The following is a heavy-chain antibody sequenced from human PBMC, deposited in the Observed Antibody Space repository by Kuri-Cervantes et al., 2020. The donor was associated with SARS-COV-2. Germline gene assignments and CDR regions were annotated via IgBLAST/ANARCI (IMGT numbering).Heavy chain of an antibody. J-gene: IGHJ6*03. CDR1: GFTVSSNY. CDR2: IGSRSSST. D-gene: IGHD6-13*01. CDR3: ARDPAAGLYYYYMDA. Sequence: GGSLRLSCAASGFTVSSNYMNWVRQAPGKGLEWVSSIGSRSSSTYYSDSVRGRFTISRDNAKNSLYLQMNSLKAEDTAVYYCARDPAAGLYYYYMDAWGKGTTVTVSS. V-gene: IGHV3-21*04.